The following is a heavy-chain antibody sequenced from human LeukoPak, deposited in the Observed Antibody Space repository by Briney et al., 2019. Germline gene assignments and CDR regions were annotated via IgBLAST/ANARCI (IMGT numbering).Heavy chain of an antibody. J-gene: IGHJ3*01. V-gene: IGHV1-8*03. Sequence: ASVKVSCKASGYTFTNNDINWVRQGSGQGLEWMGWMNPNTGNTGCAQRFQGRVTINRDSSLSTVYMELRGLTSEDTAVYYCARGLGSSAAGPNGGLDVWGPGTMVAVSS. CDR1: GYTFTNND. CDR3: ARGLGSSAAGPNGGLDV. D-gene: IGHD6-13*01. CDR2: MNPNTGNT.